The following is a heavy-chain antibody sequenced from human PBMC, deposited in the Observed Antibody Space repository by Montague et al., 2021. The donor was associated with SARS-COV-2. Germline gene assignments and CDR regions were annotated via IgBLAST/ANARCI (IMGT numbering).Heavy chain of an antibody. J-gene: IGHJ6*02. CDR3: ARNAYNHYGLDV. V-gene: IGHV4-59*08. CDR1: GGSLSTYY. CDR2: IDDSGTT. Sequence: SETLSPTCSVSGGSLSTYYWSWIRQPPGKGLEWIGYIDDSGTTRXNPSLRSRATISLDLSKNQFSLDLNSVTAADTAVYYCARNAYNHYGLDVWGQGTTVTVSS.